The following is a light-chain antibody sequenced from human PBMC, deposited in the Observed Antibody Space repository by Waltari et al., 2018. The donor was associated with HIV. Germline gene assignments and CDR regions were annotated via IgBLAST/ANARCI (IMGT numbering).Light chain of an antibody. CDR2: KDN. CDR1: ALPKQF. V-gene: IGLV3-25*03. Sequence: SYELTQPPSVSVSPGQPATIPCPGDALPKQFASWYQQKAGQAPLMVIYKDNKRSAGIPDRFSGSMSGATVMLIISGVLPEDEAVYYCESADDSGDHWVFGGGTKLSVL. J-gene: IGLJ3*02. CDR3: ESADDSGDHWV.